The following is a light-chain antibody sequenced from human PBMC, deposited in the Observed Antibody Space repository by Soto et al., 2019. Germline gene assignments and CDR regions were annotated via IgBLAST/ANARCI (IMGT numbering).Light chain of an antibody. Sequence: QSALTQPASVSGSPGQSITISCTGTSSDVGDYNYVSWYQQHPGKAPKFMIYDVSIRPSGVSNRFSGSKSGNTASLTISGLQAEDEADYYCSSYTSSSTPWVFGGGTKVTVL. J-gene: IGLJ3*02. CDR1: SSDVGDYNY. CDR2: DVS. CDR3: SSYTSSSTPWV. V-gene: IGLV2-14*01.